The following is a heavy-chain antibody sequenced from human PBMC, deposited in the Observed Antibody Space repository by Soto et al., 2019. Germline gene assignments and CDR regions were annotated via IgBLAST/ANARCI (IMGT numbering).Heavy chain of an antibody. CDR3: AKAGITGTYHYYGLDV. CDR1: GFTFSSYA. CDR2: ISGSGGST. D-gene: IGHD1-20*01. J-gene: IGHJ6*02. Sequence: GGSLRLSCAASGFTFSSYAMSWVRQAPGKGLEWVSAISGSGGSTYYADSVKGRFTISRDNSKNTLYLQMNSLRAEDTAVYYCAKAGITGTYHYYGLDVWGQGTTVTVSS. V-gene: IGHV3-23*01.